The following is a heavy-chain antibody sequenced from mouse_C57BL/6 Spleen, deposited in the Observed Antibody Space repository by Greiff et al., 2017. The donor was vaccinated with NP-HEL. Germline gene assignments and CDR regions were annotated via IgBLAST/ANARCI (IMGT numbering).Heavy chain of an antibody. CDR3: ARAYDISFDY. D-gene: IGHD1-3*01. Sequence: QVQLKQSGAELVMPGASVKLSCKASGYTFTSYWMHWVKQRPGQGLEWIGEIDPSDSYTNYNQKFKGKSTLTVDKSSSTAYMQLSSLTSEDSAVYYCARAYDISFDYWGQGTTLTVSS. J-gene: IGHJ2*01. CDR1: GYTFTSYW. CDR2: IDPSDSYT. V-gene: IGHV1-69*01.